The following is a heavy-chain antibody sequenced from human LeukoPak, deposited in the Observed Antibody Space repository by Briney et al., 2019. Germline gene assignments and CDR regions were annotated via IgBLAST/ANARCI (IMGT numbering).Heavy chain of an antibody. CDR3: ARERLRFLEWSLSAFDI. CDR2: IYYSGST. J-gene: IGHJ3*02. Sequence: SETLSLTCTISGGSISSGDYYWSWIRQPPGKGLEWIGYIYYSGSTYYNPSLKSRVTISVDTSKNQFSLKLSSVTAADTAVYYCARERLRFLEWSLSAFDIWGQGTMVTVSS. V-gene: IGHV4-30-4*08. D-gene: IGHD3-3*01. CDR1: GGSISSGDYY.